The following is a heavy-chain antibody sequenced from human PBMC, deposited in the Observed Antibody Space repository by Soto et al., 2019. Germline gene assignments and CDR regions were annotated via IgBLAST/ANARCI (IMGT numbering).Heavy chain of an antibody. CDR2: IVPIVDTS. Sequence: QVQLVQSGAEVRHPASSVKVSCKTSGGTFSSYAISWVRQAPGQGLEWMGGIVPIVDTSTYAQKFQGRVTITADESTSTVYMELSSLRSDDTAVYYCVRVVAITGYPDNLGQGTLVTVSS. CDR1: GGTFSSYA. CDR3: VRVVAITGYPDN. D-gene: IGHD5-12*01. V-gene: IGHV1-69*12. J-gene: IGHJ4*02.